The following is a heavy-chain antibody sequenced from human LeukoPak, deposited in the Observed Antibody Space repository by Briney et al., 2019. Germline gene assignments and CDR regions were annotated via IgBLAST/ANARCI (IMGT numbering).Heavy chain of an antibody. Sequence: SDTLSLTCTVSGRSISSYYWSWIRHPPAKGLAGIGFIYYSGITTYDPSRKSRVTISVDTSRNQLCLKMTSMTAADTALYYCAAGRMITEVNALDYWGQGTLVTVSS. CDR2: IYYSGIT. CDR1: GRSISSYY. V-gene: IGHV4-59*08. J-gene: IGHJ4*02. D-gene: IGHD3-22*01. CDR3: AAGRMITEVNALDY.